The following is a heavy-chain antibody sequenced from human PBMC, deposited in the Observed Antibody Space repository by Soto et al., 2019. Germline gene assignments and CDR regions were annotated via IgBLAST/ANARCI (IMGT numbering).Heavy chain of an antibody. D-gene: IGHD3-22*01. Sequence: SETLSLTPAVYGGSFSGYSWSWIRQPPGRGLEWIGEINHSGSTNYNPSLKSRVTISVDTSKNQFSLKLSSVTAADTAVYYCARGRRNYYDSSGYFPLAFDIWGQGTMVTVSS. CDR3: ARGRRNYYDSSGYFPLAFDI. CDR1: GGSFSGYS. CDR2: INHSGST. V-gene: IGHV4-34*01. J-gene: IGHJ3*02.